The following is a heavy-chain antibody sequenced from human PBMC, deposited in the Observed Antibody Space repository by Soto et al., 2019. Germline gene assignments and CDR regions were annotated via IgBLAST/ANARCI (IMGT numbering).Heavy chain of an antibody. Sequence: EVQLVESGGGLVQTGGSLRLSCEASGFTFSNYNINWVRQAPGKGLEWVSYISSSRSTIYYTDSVKGRFTISRDNAKNSLYLQMNSLRAEDTAVYYCARDRTGSYNSAFDYWGQGTLVNVSS. J-gene: IGHJ4*02. CDR2: ISSSRSTI. V-gene: IGHV3-48*01. D-gene: IGHD1-26*01. CDR3: ARDRTGSYNSAFDY. CDR1: GFTFSNYN.